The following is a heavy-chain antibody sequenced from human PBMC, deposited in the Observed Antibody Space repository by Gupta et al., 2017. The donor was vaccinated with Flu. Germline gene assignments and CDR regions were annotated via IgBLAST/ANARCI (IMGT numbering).Heavy chain of an antibody. CDR1: GFDFNKYT. V-gene: IGHV3-23*01. CDR3: TKDLSPRRVYVRGIGFAD. CDR2: ISGNGDDS. J-gene: IGHJ4*02. D-gene: IGHD3-10*02. Sequence: EVQLLESGGDLVQPGGSLRLSCAGSGFDFNKYTMNWVRQAPGKGLEWVSSISGNGDDSYYAGSVKGRFNISRDNSQNTLYLQMNSLRVDDTAIYFCTKDLSPRRVYVRGIGFADWGQGTLVTVSS.